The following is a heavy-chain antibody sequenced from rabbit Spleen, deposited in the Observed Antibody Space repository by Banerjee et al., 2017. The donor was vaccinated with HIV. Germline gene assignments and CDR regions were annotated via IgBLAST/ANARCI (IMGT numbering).Heavy chain of an antibody. V-gene: IGHV1S40*01. CDR3: ARETSSGWGIVSFYFSL. CDR1: EVSFTYSSY. Sequence: QSLEESGGDLVKPGASLTLTCTASEVSFTYSSYICWVRQAPGKGLEWIACIDSGSSGDTYYASWAKGRFTISKTSSTTVTLQMTSLTAADTATYFCARETSSGWGIVSFYFSLWGQGTLVTVS. CDR2: IDSGSSGDT. D-gene: IGHD4-1*01. J-gene: IGHJ4*01.